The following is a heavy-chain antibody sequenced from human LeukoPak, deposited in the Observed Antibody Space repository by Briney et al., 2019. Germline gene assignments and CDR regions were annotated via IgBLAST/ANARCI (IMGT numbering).Heavy chain of an antibody. V-gene: IGHV1-18*04. Sequence: ASVKVSCKASGYTFTGYYMHWVRQAPGQGLEWMGWISAYNGNTKYAQKLQGRVTMTSDTSTSTAYMELRSLRSDDTAVYYCARAPRGVVVPAATANFDYWGQGTLVTVSS. D-gene: IGHD2-2*01. CDR3: ARAPRGVVVPAATANFDY. J-gene: IGHJ4*02. CDR1: GYTFTGYY. CDR2: ISAYNGNT.